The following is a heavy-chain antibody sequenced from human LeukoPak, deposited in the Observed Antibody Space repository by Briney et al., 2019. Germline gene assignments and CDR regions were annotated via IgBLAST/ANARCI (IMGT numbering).Heavy chain of an antibody. J-gene: IGHJ4*02. Sequence: GSLRLSCAASGFTFSIYWMQWVRQAPGKGLVWVSRIERDGSSTSYADSVKGRFTISRDNAKNTLYLQMNSLGAEDTAMYYCASPPHLRGWGQGTLVTVSS. V-gene: IGHV3-74*01. CDR2: IERDGSST. CDR3: ASPPHLRG. CDR1: GFTFSIYW.